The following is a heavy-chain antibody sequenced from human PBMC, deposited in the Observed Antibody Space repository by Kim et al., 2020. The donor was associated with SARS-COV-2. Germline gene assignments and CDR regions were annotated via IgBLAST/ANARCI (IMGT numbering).Heavy chain of an antibody. CDR3: ARPLNYYYDSSGYRWAFDI. Sequence: SETLSLTCTVSGGSISSSSYYWGWIRQPPGKGLEWIGSIYYSGSTYYNPSLKSRVTISVDTSKNQFSLKLSSVTAADTAVYYCARPLNYYYDSSGYRWAFDIWGQGTMVTVSS. D-gene: IGHD3-22*01. CDR1: GGSISSSSYY. V-gene: IGHV4-39*01. CDR2: IYYSGST. J-gene: IGHJ3*02.